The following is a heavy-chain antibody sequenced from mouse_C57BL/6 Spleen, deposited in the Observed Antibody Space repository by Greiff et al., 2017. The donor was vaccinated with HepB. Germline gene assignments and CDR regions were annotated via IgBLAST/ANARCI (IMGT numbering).Heavy chain of an antibody. J-gene: IGHJ4*01. V-gene: IGHV5-4*01. CDR2: ISDGGSYT. D-gene: IGHD2-3*01. CDR3: ARGGGYYVSYAMDY. CDR1: GFTFSSYA. Sequence: DVHLVESGGGLVKPGGSLKLSCAASGFTFSSYAMSWVRQTPEKRLEWVATISDGGSYTYYPDNVKGRFTISRDNAKNNLYLQMSHLKSEDTAMYYCARGGGYYVSYAMDYWGQGTSVTVSS.